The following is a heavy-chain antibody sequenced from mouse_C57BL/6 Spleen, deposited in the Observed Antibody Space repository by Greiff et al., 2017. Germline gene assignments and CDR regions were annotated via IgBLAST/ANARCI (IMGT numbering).Heavy chain of an antibody. CDR2: INPNNGGT. V-gene: IGHV1-18*01. J-gene: IGHJ1*03. CDR1: GYTFTDYN. D-gene: IGHD2-12*01. Sequence: VQLQQSGPALVKPGASVQIPCKASGYTFTDYNMDWVKQSHGKSLEWIGDINPNNGGTIYNQKFKGKATLTVDKSSSTAYMELRSLTSEDTAVYYCARPPLRRGLWYFDVWGTGTTVTVSS. CDR3: ARPPLRRGLWYFDV.